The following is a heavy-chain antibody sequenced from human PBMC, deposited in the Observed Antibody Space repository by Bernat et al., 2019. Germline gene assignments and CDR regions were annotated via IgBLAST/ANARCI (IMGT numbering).Heavy chain of an antibody. CDR2: IWSDGNYE. J-gene: IGHJ3*02. D-gene: IGHD5-12*01. CDR1: GFTFSSYG. CDR3: AKGTDPWRDGLDK. V-gene: IGHV3-33*06. Sequence: QVHLVESGGGVVQPGRSLRLSCAASGFTFSSYGMHWVRQAPGKGLEWLAVIWSDGNYEYYAESLKGRFTISRDNPKNTLSLQMNTLRPEDTALYFCAKGTDPWRDGLDKWGQGPMVAVSS.